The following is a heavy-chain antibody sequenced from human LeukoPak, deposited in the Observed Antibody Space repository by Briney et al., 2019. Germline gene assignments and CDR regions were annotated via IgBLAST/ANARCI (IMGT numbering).Heavy chain of an antibody. CDR1: GFTFSNYD. CDR3: ARQHDYADY. CDR2: IQQHESEK. D-gene: IGHD2-21*01. J-gene: IGHJ4*02. Sequence: GGSLRLSCAASGFTFSNYDMSWVRQAPGKGLEWVANIQQHESEKFYVDSVKGRFTISRDDASNSLYLQMNSLRAEDTAVYYCARQHDYADYWGQGTLVTVSS. V-gene: IGHV3-7*01.